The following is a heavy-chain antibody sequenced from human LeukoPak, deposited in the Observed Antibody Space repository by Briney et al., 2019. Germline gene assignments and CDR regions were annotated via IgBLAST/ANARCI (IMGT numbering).Heavy chain of an antibody. CDR2: INHSGST. CDR3: ARKLWFGESYDY. Sequence: ASETLSLTCAVYGGSFSGYYWSWIRQPPPKGLNWIGEINHSGSTNYNPSLKSRVTISVDTSKNQFSLKLSSVTAADTAVYYCARKLWFGESYDYWGQGTLVTVSS. D-gene: IGHD3-10*01. CDR1: GGSFSGYY. V-gene: IGHV4-34*01. J-gene: IGHJ4*02.